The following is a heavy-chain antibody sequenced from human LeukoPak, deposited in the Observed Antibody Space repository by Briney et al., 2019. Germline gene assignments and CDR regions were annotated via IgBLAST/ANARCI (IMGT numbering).Heavy chain of an antibody. CDR3: ARALGTIWSFDS. D-gene: IGHD6-13*01. CDR1: GGSFSGYY. Sequence: SETLSLTCAVYGGSFSGYYWSWIRQPPGKGLEWIGEINHSGSTNYIPSLKSRVTISVDTSKNQFSLKLSSVTAADTAVYYCARALGTIWSFDSWGQGTLVTVSS. CDR2: INHSGST. J-gene: IGHJ4*02. V-gene: IGHV4-34*01.